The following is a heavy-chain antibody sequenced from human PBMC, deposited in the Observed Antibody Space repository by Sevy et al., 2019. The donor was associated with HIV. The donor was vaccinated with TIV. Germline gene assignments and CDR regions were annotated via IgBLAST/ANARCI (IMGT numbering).Heavy chain of an antibody. CDR1: GFTFSSYS. J-gene: IGHJ2*01. Sequence: GGSLRLSCAASGFTFSSYSMNWVRQAPGKGLEWVSSISSSSSYIYYADSVKGRFTISRDNAKNSLYLQMNSLRAEDTAVYYCARVQQQPGRWYFDLWGRGTLVTVSS. D-gene: IGHD6-13*01. CDR3: ARVQQQPGRWYFDL. CDR2: ISSSSSYI. V-gene: IGHV3-21*01.